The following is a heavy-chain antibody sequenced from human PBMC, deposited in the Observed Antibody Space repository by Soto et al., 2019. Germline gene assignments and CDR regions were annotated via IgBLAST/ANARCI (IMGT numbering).Heavy chain of an antibody. D-gene: IGHD3-22*01. Sequence: TGGSLRLSCAASGFTFSGSAMHWVRQASGKGLEWVGRIRSKANSYATAYAASVKGRFTISGDDSKNTAYLQMNSLKTEDTAVYYCTTYYDSSGYYYPFDYWGQGTLVTVSS. CDR3: TTYYDSSGYYYPFDY. CDR1: GFTFSGSA. CDR2: IRSKANSYAT. V-gene: IGHV3-73*01. J-gene: IGHJ4*02.